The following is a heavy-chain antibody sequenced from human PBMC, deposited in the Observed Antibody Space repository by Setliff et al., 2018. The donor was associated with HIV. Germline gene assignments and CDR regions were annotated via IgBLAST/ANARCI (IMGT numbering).Heavy chain of an antibody. D-gene: IGHD2-8*02. Sequence: SETLSLTCTISGGSFGVYRWSWIRQSAGRGLEWIGRIDSSGTTDYKPSLDSRVTISVDTSRDQFSLNLRSVTAADTALYFCARLIHTGLLYFDYWGLGRLVTVSS. CDR1: GGSFGVYR. J-gene: IGHJ4*02. V-gene: IGHV4-4*07. CDR3: ARLIHTGLLYFDY. CDR2: IDSSGTT.